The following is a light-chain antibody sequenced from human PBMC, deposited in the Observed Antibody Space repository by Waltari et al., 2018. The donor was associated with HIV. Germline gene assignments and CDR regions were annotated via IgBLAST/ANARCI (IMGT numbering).Light chain of an antibody. CDR1: QSLVHTNGCNY. V-gene: IGKV2-28*01. Sequence: DILLTQSPLSLPVTPGEPASISCRSSQSLVHTNGCNYLDWYLQKPGQSPQLLSSLASTRAAGVADRSSGSGSGTDFTLKISRVEAEDVGVYDGMKALQSPNTSGQGPKVEMK. J-gene: IGKJ2*01. CDR3: MKALQSPNT. CDR2: LAS.